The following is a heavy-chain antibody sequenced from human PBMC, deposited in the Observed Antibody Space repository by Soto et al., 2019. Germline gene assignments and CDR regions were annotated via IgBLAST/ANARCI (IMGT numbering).Heavy chain of an antibody. CDR1: GFTFSSYS. CDR3: ARENEGMVVATIRDYYYYMDV. J-gene: IGHJ6*03. Sequence: GGSLRLSCAASGFTFSSYSMNWVRQAPGKGLEWVSYISSSSSTIYYADSVKGRFTISRDNAKNSLYLQMNSLRAEDTAVYYFARENEGMVVATIRDYYYYMDVWGKGTTVTVSS. V-gene: IGHV3-48*01. D-gene: IGHD5-12*01. CDR2: ISSSSSTI.